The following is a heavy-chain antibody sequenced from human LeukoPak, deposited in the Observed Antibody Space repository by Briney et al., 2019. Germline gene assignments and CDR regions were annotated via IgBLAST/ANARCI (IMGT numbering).Heavy chain of an antibody. J-gene: IGHJ4*02. CDR3: ARSAPFYDFLTGYHYYFDY. Sequence: GGSLRLSGAASGFTFSSYSMNWVRQAPGKGLEWVSSISSSSSYIYYADSVKGRFTISRDNANNSLYLQMNSLRAEDTAVYYCARSAPFYDFLTGYHYYFDYWGRGTLVPVSS. CDR1: GFTFSSYS. V-gene: IGHV3-21*01. D-gene: IGHD3-9*01. CDR2: ISSSSSYI.